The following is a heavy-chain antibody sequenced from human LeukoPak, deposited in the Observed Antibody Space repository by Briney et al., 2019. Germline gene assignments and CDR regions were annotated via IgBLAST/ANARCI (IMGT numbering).Heavy chain of an antibody. D-gene: IGHD4-17*01. V-gene: IGHV3-30-3*01. Sequence: GGSLRLSCAASGFTFSSYAMHWVRQAPGKGLDWGAVISNDGSNKYYADSVKGRFTISRDNSKNTLYLQMDSLRVEDTAVYYCARGDYGAYGYFQHWGQGTLVTVSS. CDR2: ISNDGSNK. CDR3: ARGDYGAYGYFQH. J-gene: IGHJ1*01. CDR1: GFTFSSYA.